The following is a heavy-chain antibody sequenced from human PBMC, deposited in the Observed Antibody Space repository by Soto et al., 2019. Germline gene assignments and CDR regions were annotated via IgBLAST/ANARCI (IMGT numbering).Heavy chain of an antibody. CDR3: ARVAPEYSSTLRRFDF. CDR1: GFTFGIYA. CDR2: ISGSGGSI. D-gene: IGHD6-13*01. J-gene: IGHJ4*02. V-gene: IGHV3-23*01. Sequence: GGSLRLSCAASGFTFGIYAMSWVRQAPGKGLEWVSSISGSGGSIYYAHSVKGRFTISRDKTKNTLDLQMNSLRAEDTAVYHCARVAPEYSSTLRRFDFWGQGTLVTVAS.